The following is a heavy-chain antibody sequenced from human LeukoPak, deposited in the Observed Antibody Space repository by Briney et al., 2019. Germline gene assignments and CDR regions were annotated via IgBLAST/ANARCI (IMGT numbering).Heavy chain of an antibody. V-gene: IGHV4-39*07. CDR2: IYYSGST. D-gene: IGHD3-10*01. J-gene: IGHJ6*02. Sequence: NASETLSLTCTVSGGSISSSSYYWGWIRQPPGKGLEWIGSIYYSGSTYYNPSLKSRFTISLDTSKNQFSLKLSSVTAADTAVYYCARVSTFDYYGSGSYYLDVWGQGTTVTVSS. CDR3: ARVSTFDYYGSGSYYLDV. CDR1: GGSISSSSYY.